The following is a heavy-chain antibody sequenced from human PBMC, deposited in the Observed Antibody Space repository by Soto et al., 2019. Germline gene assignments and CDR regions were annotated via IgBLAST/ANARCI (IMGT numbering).Heavy chain of an antibody. CDR1: GGSISSGDYY. CDR2: IYYSGST. D-gene: IGHD1-26*01. Sequence: SETLSLTCTVSGGSISSGDYYWSWIRQPPGQGLEWIGYIYYSGSTYYDPSLRSRLTMSVDTSKNQFSLKLSSVTAADTAVYYCAAFLGAYWYFDLWGRGTLVTVSS. J-gene: IGHJ2*01. V-gene: IGHV4-30-4*01. CDR3: AAFLGAYWYFDL.